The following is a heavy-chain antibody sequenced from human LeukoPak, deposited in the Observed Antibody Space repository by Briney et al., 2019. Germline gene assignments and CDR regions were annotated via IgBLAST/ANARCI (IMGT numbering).Heavy chain of an antibody. CDR3: AILFIVGANSGDY. J-gene: IGHJ4*02. CDR2: IYTSGST. Sequence: PSETLSLTCTVSGGSISSGSYYWSWIRQPAGKGLEWIGRIYTSGSTNYNPSLKSRVTISVDTSKNQFSLKLSSVTAADTAVYYCAILFIVGANSGDYWGQGTLVTVSS. D-gene: IGHD1-26*01. V-gene: IGHV4-61*02. CDR1: GGSISSGSYY.